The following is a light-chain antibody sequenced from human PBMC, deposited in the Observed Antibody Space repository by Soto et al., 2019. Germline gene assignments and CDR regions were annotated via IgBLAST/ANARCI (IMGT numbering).Light chain of an antibody. CDR1: TSDIGDYNY. V-gene: IGLV2-14*01. J-gene: IGLJ3*02. CDR3: QTWGTGIQV. CDR2: LVS. Sequence: QSALTQPASVSGSPGQSITISCTGTTSDIGDYNYVSWYQHLPDKVPKLIISLVSNRPSGVSNRFSGSKSGNTASLTISGLQAEDEGDYYCQTWGTGIQVFGGGTKLTVL.